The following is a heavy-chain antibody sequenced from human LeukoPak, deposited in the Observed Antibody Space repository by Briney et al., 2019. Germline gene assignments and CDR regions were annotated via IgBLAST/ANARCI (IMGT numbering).Heavy chain of an antibody. CDR2: ISSSGSTI. V-gene: IGHV3-48*03. Sequence: GGSLRLSCVTSGFTFSSYEMNWVRQAPGKGLEWVSYISSSGSTIYYADSVKGRFTISRDNAKNSLYLQMNSLRAEDTAVYYCARDWNNAGLLDAFDIWGQGTMVTVSS. CDR1: GFTFSSYE. J-gene: IGHJ3*02. D-gene: IGHD1-1*01. CDR3: ARDWNNAGLLDAFDI.